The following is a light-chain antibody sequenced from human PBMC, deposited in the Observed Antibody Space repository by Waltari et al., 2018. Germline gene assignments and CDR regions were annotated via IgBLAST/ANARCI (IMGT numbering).Light chain of an antibody. CDR1: SSDVGSYDF. V-gene: IGLV2-23*03. Sequence: QSALTQPASVSGSPGQSLTISCTGVSSDVGSYDFVYWYQQHPGKAPNLMIYEGSELPSGVSNLFSGCKSGNTASLTISGLQAEDEADYSCFSYAGSITLDVVLGGGTKLTVL. CDR2: EGS. CDR3: FSYAGSITLDVV. J-gene: IGLJ2*01.